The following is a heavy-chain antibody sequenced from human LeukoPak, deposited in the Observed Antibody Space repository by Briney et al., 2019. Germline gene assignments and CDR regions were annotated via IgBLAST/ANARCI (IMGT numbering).Heavy chain of an antibody. J-gene: IGHJ4*02. V-gene: IGHV4-39*07. Sequence: PSETLSLNCSVSGGSITDNNYYWTGIRQPPGKGLEEIGRFHGGSPDYNPSRKSRVTLALSTSKNQFSLDLNSVTAADTAVYYCARGRRGSTYGYPDYWGQGTLVTVSS. D-gene: IGHD5-18*01. CDR2: FHGGSP. CDR3: ARGRRGSTYGYPDY. CDR1: GGSITDNNYY.